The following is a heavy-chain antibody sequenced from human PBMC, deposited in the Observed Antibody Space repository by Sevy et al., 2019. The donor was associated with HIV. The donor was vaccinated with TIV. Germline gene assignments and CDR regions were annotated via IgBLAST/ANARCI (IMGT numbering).Heavy chain of an antibody. D-gene: IGHD2-15*01. Sequence: GGSLRLSCAASGFTFSSYGMHWVRQAPGKGLEWVAVIWYDGSNKYYADSVKGRFTISRDNSKNTLYLQMNSLRAEDTAVYYCARDGRKCSGGSCYSDVTYYYYYGMDVWGQGTTVTVSS. CDR1: GFTFSSYG. CDR3: ARDGRKCSGGSCYSDVTYYYYYGMDV. J-gene: IGHJ6*02. V-gene: IGHV3-33*01. CDR2: IWYDGSNK.